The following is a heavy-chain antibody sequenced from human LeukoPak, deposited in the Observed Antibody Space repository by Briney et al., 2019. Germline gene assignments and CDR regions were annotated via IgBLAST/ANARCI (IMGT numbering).Heavy chain of an antibody. J-gene: IGHJ6*03. CDR2: IYTSGST. CDR3: ASSSSYSSSWGYYYYYYYMDV. CDR1: GGSISSGSYY. V-gene: IGHV4-61*02. Sequence: SQTLSLTCTVSGGSISSGSYYWSWLRQPAGKALECIGRIYTSGSTNYNPSLKSRVTISVDTSKNQFSLKLSSVTAADTAVYYCASSSSYSSSWGYYYYYYYMDVWGQGTTVTVSS. D-gene: IGHD6-13*01.